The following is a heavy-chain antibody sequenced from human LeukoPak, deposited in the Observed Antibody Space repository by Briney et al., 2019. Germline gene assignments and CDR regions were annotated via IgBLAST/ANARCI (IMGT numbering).Heavy chain of an antibody. V-gene: IGHV1-2*02. CDR2: INPNSGGT. CDR1: GYTFTGYY. J-gene: IGHJ5*02. CDR3: ARDVAWSGSSGDTRFDP. Sequence: ASVKVSCKASGYTFTGYYMHWVRQAPGQGLEWMGWINPNSGGTNYAQKFQGRVTMTGDTSISTAYMELSRLRSDDTAVYYCARDVAWSGSSGDTRFDPWGQGTLVTVSS. D-gene: IGHD3-22*01.